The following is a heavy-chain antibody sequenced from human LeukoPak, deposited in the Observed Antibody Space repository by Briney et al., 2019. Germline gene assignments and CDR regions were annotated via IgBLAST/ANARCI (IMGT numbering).Heavy chain of an antibody. J-gene: IGHJ6*02. CDR3: ARDPAAVAGGQYYYYGMDV. V-gene: IGHV4-59*12. CDR1: GGSISSYY. CDR2: IYYSGST. Sequence: SETLSLTCTVSGGSISSYYWSWIRQPPGKGLEWIGYIYYSGSTNYNPSLKSRVTISVDTSKNQFSLKLSSVTAADTAVYYCARDPAAVAGGQYYYYGMDVWGQGTTVTVSS. D-gene: IGHD6-19*01.